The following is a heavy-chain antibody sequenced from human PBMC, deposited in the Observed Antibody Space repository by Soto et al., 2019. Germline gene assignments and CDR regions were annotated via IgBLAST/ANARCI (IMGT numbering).Heavy chain of an antibody. CDR1: GFTFSSYE. CDR2: ISSSGSLI. J-gene: IGHJ6*02. CDR3: VRDPPPDSETVYMDV. V-gene: IGHV3-48*03. D-gene: IGHD4-17*01. Sequence: GSLRLSCAASGFTFSSYEMNWVRQAPGKGLEWISYISSSGSLIYYADSVKGRFTISRDNANNSLYLQMNSLRVEDTAVYYCVRDPPPDSETVYMDVWGQGNTVTVSS.